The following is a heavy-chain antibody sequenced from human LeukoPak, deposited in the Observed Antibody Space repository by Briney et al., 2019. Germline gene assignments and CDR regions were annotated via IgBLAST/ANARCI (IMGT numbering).Heavy chain of an antibody. CDR3: AKVDSRAIDY. J-gene: IGHJ4*02. D-gene: IGHD3-22*01. CDR1: GYIFTYYW. CDR2: IYPRDSDT. V-gene: IGHV5-51*01. Sequence: GEFLKISCKGSGYIFTYYWIGWVRQMPGKGLEWMGIIYPRDSDTRYSPSFQGQVTISADKSISTAYLQWSSLKASDTAMYYCAKVDSRAIDYWGQGTLVTVSS.